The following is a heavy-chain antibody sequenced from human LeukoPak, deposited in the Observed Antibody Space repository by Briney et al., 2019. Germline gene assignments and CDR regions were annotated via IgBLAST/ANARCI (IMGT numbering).Heavy chain of an antibody. CDR2: INQDGSEK. D-gene: IGHD6-19*01. Sequence: GGSLRLSCAASSFNFSSYWMSWVRQAPRKGLDWVANINQDGSEKRYVDSVKGRFTISRDNVETSLYLQMNSLRAEDTAVYYCAREGGSGWYSGWFDPWGQGTLVTVSS. V-gene: IGHV3-7*01. CDR1: SFNFSSYW. J-gene: IGHJ5*02. CDR3: AREGGSGWYSGWFDP.